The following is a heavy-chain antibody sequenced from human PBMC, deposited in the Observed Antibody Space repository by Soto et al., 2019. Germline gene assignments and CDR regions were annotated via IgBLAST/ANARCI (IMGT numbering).Heavy chain of an antibody. CDR3: ARDRVTMVRGVTLFGYYGMDV. CDR2: ISYDGSNK. J-gene: IGHJ6*02. Sequence: QVQLVESGGSVVQPGRSLRLSCAASGFTLSSYAMHWVRQAPGKGLEWVTVISYDGSNKYYADSVKGRFTISRDNSKNTLYLPMNSLRAEDTAVYYCARDRVTMVRGVTLFGYYGMDVWGQGTTVTVSS. V-gene: IGHV3-30-3*01. CDR1: GFTLSSYA. D-gene: IGHD3-10*01.